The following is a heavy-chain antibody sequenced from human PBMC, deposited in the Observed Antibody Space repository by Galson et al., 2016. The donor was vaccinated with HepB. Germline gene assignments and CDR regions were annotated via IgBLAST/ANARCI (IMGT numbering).Heavy chain of an antibody. CDR1: GFTFSSYA. Sequence: SLRLSCAASGFTFSSYAMHWVRQAPGKGLEWVAVISYDGSNKYYVDSVKGRFTISRDNSKNTLYLQMNSLRAEDTAVYYCARARGYSGYDLGYWGQGTLVTVSS. CDR3: ARARGYSGYDLGY. D-gene: IGHD5-12*01. CDR2: ISYDGSNK. V-gene: IGHV3-30-3*01. J-gene: IGHJ4*02.